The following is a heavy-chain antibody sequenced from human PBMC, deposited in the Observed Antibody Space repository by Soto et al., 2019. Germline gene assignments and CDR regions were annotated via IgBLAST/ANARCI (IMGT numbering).Heavy chain of an antibody. CDR2: ISWNSGSI. J-gene: IGHJ4*02. D-gene: IGHD6-19*01. CDR3: AKDTGGQWLANFDY. Sequence: EVQLVESGGGLVQPGRSLRLSCEASGFTFDDYAMHWVRQAPGKGLEWVSGISWNSGSIGYADSVKGRFTISRDNAKNSLYLQMNSLRAEDTALYYWAKDTGGQWLANFDYWGQGTLVTVSS. V-gene: IGHV3-9*01. CDR1: GFTFDDYA.